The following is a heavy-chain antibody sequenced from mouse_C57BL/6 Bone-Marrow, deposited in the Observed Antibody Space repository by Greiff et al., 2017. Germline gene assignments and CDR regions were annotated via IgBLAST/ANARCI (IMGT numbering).Heavy chain of an antibody. V-gene: IGHV14-1*01. CDR3: TLYGNRFAY. Sequence: VQLQQSGAELVRPGASVKLSCTASGFNIKDYYMHWVKQRPEQGLEWIGRIDPEDGDTEYAPKFQGKATMTADTSSNTAYLQLSSLTSEDTAFYYCTLYGNRFAYWGQGTLVTVSA. CDR2: IDPEDGDT. J-gene: IGHJ3*01. CDR1: GFNIKDYY. D-gene: IGHD2-1*01.